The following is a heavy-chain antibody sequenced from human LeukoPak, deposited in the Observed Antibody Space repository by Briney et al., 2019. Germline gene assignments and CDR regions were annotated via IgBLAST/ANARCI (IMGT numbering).Heavy chain of an antibody. Sequence: LRLSCAASGFTFSDYYMSWIRQPPGKGLEWIGEINHSGSTNYNPSLKSRVTISVDTSKNQFSLKLSSVTAADTAVYYCARSPAIAAPYIYFDYWGQGTLATVSS. D-gene: IGHD6-6*01. CDR2: INHSGST. J-gene: IGHJ4*02. CDR3: ARSPAIAAPYIYFDY. CDR1: GFTFSDYY. V-gene: IGHV4-34*01.